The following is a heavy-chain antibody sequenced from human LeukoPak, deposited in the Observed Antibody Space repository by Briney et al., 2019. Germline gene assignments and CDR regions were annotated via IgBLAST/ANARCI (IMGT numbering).Heavy chain of an antibody. Sequence: GGSLRLSCAASGFTFSNYGMHWLRQAPGKGLEGVAVIWYDGSNRYYADSVQGRFTISRDNSKNTLYLQMNSLRAEDTAIYYCVRDSAAAGTFIDYWGQGTLVTVSS. J-gene: IGHJ4*02. D-gene: IGHD6-13*01. CDR1: GFTFSNYG. CDR2: IWYDGSNR. CDR3: VRDSAAAGTFIDY. V-gene: IGHV3-33*01.